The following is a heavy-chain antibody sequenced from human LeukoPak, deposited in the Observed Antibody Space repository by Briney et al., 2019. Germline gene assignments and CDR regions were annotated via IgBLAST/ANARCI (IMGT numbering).Heavy chain of an antibody. V-gene: IGHV3-48*03. J-gene: IGHJ4*02. CDR1: GFTFSNYE. CDR2: ISTSGSNI. Sequence: GGSLRLSCAASGFTFSNYEMNWVRQAPGKGLEWVSYISTSGSNIYYADSVKGRFTISRDNAKSSLYLQMNSLRAEDTAGYYCARGVYDSSGYYQYWGQGTLVTVSS. CDR3: ARGVYDSSGYYQY. D-gene: IGHD3-22*01.